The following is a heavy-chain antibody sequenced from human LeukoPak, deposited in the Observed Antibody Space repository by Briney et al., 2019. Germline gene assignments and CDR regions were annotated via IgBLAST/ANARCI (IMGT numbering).Heavy chain of an antibody. V-gene: IGHV4-38-2*02. CDR1: GYSITSGFS. D-gene: IGHD3-16*01. CDR3: AREGAVPGIDP. CDR2: ISYYGST. Sequence: PSETLSLTCTVSGYSITSGFSWGWIRQPPGKGLEWIATISYYGSTSYSSSLQSRLFISMDTSKNQFSLSLTSVTAADTAVYYCAREGAVPGIDPWGQGSLVTVSS. J-gene: IGHJ5*02.